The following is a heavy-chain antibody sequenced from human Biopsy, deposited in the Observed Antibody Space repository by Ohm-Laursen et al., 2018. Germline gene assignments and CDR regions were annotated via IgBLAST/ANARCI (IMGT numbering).Heavy chain of an antibody. D-gene: IGHD3-16*02. CDR1: GFSLSSHGVG. CDR2: VYWDNDK. CDR3: AHVVITYGGIIALDAFDV. V-gene: IGHV2-5*02. Sequence: PTQTLTLTLTFSGFSLSSHGVGVGWIRQPPGEALEWLAIVYWDNDKRYSPSLWSRLNIWKDASKNRVVLTLTDMDPVDIATYYCAHVVITYGGIIALDAFDVWGQGSMVIVSS. J-gene: IGHJ3*01.